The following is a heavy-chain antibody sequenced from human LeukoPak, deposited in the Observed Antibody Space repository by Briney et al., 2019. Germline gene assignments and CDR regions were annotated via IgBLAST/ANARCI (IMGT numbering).Heavy chain of an antibody. CDR2: ISSSSSYI. V-gene: IGHV3-21*01. J-gene: IGHJ3*02. CDR1: GFTFSSYS. D-gene: IGHD2-15*01. Sequence: GGSLRLSCAAYGFTFSSYSMNWVRQAPGKGLEWVSSISSSSSYIYYADSVKGRFTISRDNAKNSLYLQMNSLRAEDTAVYYCARVGCSGGSCYGGRDAFDIWGQGTMVTVSS. CDR3: ARVGCSGGSCYGGRDAFDI.